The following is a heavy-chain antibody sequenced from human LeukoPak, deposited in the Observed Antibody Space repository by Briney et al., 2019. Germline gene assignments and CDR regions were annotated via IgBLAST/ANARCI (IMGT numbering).Heavy chain of an antibody. V-gene: IGHV4-59*02. CDR3: AKIHDSSGYYRDNYYYYMDV. CDR2: ISYSGST. J-gene: IGHJ6*03. D-gene: IGHD3-22*01. Sequence: SETLSLTCTVSGGSVSNYYWSWIRHPPGKGLEWIGYISYSGSTNYNPSLKSQVTISMDTSKNQFSLKMTSVTAADTAVYYCAKIHDSSGYYRDNYYYYMDVWGKGTTVTVSS. CDR1: GGSVSNYY.